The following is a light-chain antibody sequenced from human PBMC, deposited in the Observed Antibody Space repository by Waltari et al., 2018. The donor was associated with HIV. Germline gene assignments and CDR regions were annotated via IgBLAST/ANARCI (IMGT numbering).Light chain of an antibody. Sequence: QSALTQPPSASGSPGQSVTISCTGTGSDVGAYNYVSWYQQHPGKAPKRMIDEVNKRPSGVPDRFSGSKSGNTASLTVSGLQAEDEADYYCSSYAGYNNYVFGTGTKVTVL. CDR3: SSYAGYNNYV. J-gene: IGLJ1*01. CDR1: GSDVGAYNY. CDR2: EVN. V-gene: IGLV2-8*01.